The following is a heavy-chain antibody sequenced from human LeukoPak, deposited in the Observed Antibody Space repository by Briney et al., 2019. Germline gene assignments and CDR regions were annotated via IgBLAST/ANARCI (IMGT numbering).Heavy chain of an antibody. CDR1: GVSISSGGYS. CDR2: IYHTGNT. D-gene: IGHD3-22*01. Sequence: SETLSLTCAVSGVSISSGGYSWSWIRLPPGKDLEWIGYIYHTGNTHYNPSLKSRVTISVDRSKNQFSLKLTSVTAADTAVYYCARTYYYDSSGYYYFDYWGQGTLVTVSS. J-gene: IGHJ4*02. CDR3: ARTYYYDSSGYYYFDY. V-gene: IGHV4-30-2*01.